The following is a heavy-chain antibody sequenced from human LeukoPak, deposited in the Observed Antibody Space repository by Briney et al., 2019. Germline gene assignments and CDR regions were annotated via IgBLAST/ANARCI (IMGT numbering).Heavy chain of an antibody. J-gene: IGHJ5*02. V-gene: IGHV5-51*01. CDR1: GYSFTTYW. Sequence: GESLKISCKGSGYSFTTYWIGWVRQMPGKGLEWMGIIYPGDSDTRYSPSFQGQVTTSADKSISTAYLQWSSLKASDTAMYYCATVGYCSSTSCYPSNGWFDPWGQGTLVTVSS. CDR3: ATVGYCSSTSCYPSNGWFDP. D-gene: IGHD2-2*01. CDR2: IYPGDSDT.